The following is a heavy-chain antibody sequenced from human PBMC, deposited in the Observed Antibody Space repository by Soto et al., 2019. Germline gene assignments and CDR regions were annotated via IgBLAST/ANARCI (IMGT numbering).Heavy chain of an antibody. CDR2: ISYDGSNK. Sequence: QVQLVESGGGVVQPGRSLRLSCAASGFTFSSYGMHWARQAPGKGLEWVAVISYDGSNKYYADSVKGRFTISRDNSKNTLYLQMNSLRAEDTAVYYCAKEGEYSSSSGFDYWGQGTLVTVAS. CDR1: GFTFSSYG. CDR3: AKEGEYSSSSGFDY. D-gene: IGHD6-6*01. V-gene: IGHV3-30*18. J-gene: IGHJ4*02.